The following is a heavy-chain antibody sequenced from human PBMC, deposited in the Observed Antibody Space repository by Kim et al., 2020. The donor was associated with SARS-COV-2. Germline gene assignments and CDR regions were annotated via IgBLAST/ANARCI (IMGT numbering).Heavy chain of an antibody. CDR1: GFTFSGSA. CDR2: IRSKANSYAT. V-gene: IGHV3-73*01. D-gene: IGHD3-10*01. Sequence: GGSLRLSCAASGFTFSGSAMHWVRQASGKGLEWVGRIRSKANSYATAYAASVKGRFTISRDDSKNTAYLQMNSLKTEDTAVYYCTRVSMVRGVIIIYFDYWGQGTLVTVSS. J-gene: IGHJ4*02. CDR3: TRVSMVRGVIIIYFDY.